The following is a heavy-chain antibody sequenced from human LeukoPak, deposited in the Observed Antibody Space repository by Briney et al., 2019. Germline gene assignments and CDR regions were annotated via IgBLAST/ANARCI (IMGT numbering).Heavy chain of an antibody. V-gene: IGHV4-59*01. Sequence: SETLSLTCPVSGGSISSYYWSWIRQPPGKGLEWIGYIYYSGSTNYNPSLKSRVTISVDTSKNQFSLKLNSVTAADTAVYYCAGGGDSGGYYYPMFDYWGQGTLVTVSS. CDR1: GGSISSYY. CDR2: IYYSGST. D-gene: IGHD3-22*01. J-gene: IGHJ4*02. CDR3: AGGGDSGGYYYPMFDY.